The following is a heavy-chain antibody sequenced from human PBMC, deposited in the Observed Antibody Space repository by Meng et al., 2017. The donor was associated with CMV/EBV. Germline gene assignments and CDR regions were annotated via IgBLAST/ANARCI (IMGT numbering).Heavy chain of an antibody. CDR1: GGSFSGYY. V-gene: IGHV4-34*01. Sequence: VQLRRWGAGLLKPSGTLSLTCAVYGGSFSGYYWSWIRQPPGKGLEWIGEINHSGSTNYNPSLKSRVTISVDTSKNQFSLKLSSVTAADTAVYYCARGGNWFDPWGQGTLVTVSS. CDR3: ARGGNWFDP. J-gene: IGHJ5*02. CDR2: INHSGST.